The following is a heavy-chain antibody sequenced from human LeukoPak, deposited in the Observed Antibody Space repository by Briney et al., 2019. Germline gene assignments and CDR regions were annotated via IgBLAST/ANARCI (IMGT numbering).Heavy chain of an antibody. V-gene: IGHV4-59*08. CDR3: ARHFAYSSSSYFDY. J-gene: IGHJ4*02. CDR1: VGSVGNYY. CDR2: VYYTGST. D-gene: IGHD6-6*01. Sequence: TSETLSLTCSVSVGSVGNYYWSWIRQPPGKGLEWFGYVYYTGSTNYNPSLKSRVTMFEDKSKNQFSLRLYSVTVADTAVYYCARHFAYSSSSYFDYWGQGSLVTVSS.